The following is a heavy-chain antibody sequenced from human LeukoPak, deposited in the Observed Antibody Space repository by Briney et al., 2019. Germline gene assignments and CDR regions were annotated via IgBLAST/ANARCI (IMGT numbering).Heavy chain of an antibody. CDR2: IYYCGST. D-gene: IGHD3-9*01. V-gene: IGHV4-61*08. CDR1: GGSISSGGYS. CDR3: ARVSVVHFDWLSKDYYYYYGMDV. Sequence: PSETLSLTCAVSGGSISSGGYSWSWIRQPPGKGLEWIGYIYYCGSTNYNPSLKSRVTISVDTSKNQFSLKLSSVTAADTAVYYCARVSVVHFDWLSKDYYYYYGMDVWGQGTTVTVSS. J-gene: IGHJ6*02.